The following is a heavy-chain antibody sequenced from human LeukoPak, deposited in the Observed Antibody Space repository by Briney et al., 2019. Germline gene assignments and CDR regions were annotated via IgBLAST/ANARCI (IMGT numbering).Heavy chain of an antibody. J-gene: IGHJ4*02. CDR1: GFTFSSYA. CDR3: ARDHPFAGESYYDSSGYLDY. V-gene: IGHV3-30-3*01. D-gene: IGHD3-22*01. CDR2: ISYDGSNK. Sequence: GGSLRLSCAASGFTFSSYAMHWVRQAPGKGLEWVAVISYDGSNKYYADSVKGRFTISRDNSKNTLYLQMNSLRAEDTAVYYCARDHPFAGESYYDSSGYLDYWGQGTLVTVSS.